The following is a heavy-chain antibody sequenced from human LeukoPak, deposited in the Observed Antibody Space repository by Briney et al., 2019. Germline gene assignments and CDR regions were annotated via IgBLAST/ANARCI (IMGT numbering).Heavy chain of an antibody. CDR2: ISGSGGST. Sequence: AGGSLRLSCAASGFTFSSYAMSWVRQAPGKGLEWASAISGSGGSTYYADSVKGRFTISRDNSKNTLYLQMNSLRAEDTAVYYCAKAVSSKDYFDYWGQGTLVTVSS. CDR3: AKAVSSKDYFDY. V-gene: IGHV3-23*01. CDR1: GFTFSSYA. D-gene: IGHD6-6*01. J-gene: IGHJ4*02.